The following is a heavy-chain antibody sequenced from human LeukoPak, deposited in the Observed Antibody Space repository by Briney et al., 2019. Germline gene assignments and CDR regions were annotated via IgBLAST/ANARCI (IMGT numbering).Heavy chain of an antibody. Sequence: GESLKISCKASGYNFPTYWIGWVRQMPGKGLEWMGIIYPGDSDIRYSPSFEGHVTILADRSISTAYLQWSSLKASDTAMYYCTRSQLEGDWLDPWGQGTLVTVSS. CDR2: IYPGDSDI. CDR3: TRSQLEGDWLDP. CDR1: GYNFPTYW. D-gene: IGHD1-1*01. V-gene: IGHV5-51*01. J-gene: IGHJ5*02.